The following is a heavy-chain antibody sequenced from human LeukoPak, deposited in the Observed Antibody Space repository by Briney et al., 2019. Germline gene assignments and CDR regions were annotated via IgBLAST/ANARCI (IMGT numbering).Heavy chain of an antibody. J-gene: IGHJ5*02. V-gene: IGHV3-30*04. CDR2: ISYDGSNK. D-gene: IGHD6-6*01. CDR3: AKDRSIAENWFDP. CDR1: GFTFSSYA. Sequence: GGSLRLSCAASGFTFSSYAMHWVRQAPGKGLEWVAVISYDGSNKYYADSVKGRFTISRDNSKNTLYLQMSSLRAEDTAVYYCAKDRSIAENWFDPWGQGTLVTVSS.